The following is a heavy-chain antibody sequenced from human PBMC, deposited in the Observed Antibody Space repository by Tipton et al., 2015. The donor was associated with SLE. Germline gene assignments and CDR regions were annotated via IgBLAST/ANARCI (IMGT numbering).Heavy chain of an antibody. J-gene: IGHJ6*03. CDR2: IYYTGST. V-gene: IGHV4-59*02. Sequence: TLSLTCSVSGGSVINYYWGWIRQPPGKGLEWIGYIYYTGSTSSNPSLKSRVTMSMDTSKNQFSLKLSSVTAADTAVYYCARGGLGVSYYYYMDVWGKGTTVTVSS. CDR1: GGSVINYY. CDR3: ARGGLGVSYYYYMDV. D-gene: IGHD1-26*01.